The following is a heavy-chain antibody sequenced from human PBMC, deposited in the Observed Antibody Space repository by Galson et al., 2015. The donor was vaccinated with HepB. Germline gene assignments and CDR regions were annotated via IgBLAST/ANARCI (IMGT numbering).Heavy chain of an antibody. V-gene: IGHV3-9*01. CDR2: ISWNSGSI. CDR1: GFTFDDYA. D-gene: IGHD3-22*01. Sequence: SLRLSCAASGFTFDDYAMHWVRQAPGKGLEWVSGISWNSGSIGYADSVKGRFTISRDNAKNSLYLQMNSLRAEDTALYYCAKDYYDSSGSKYFQHWGQGTLVTVSS. CDR3: AKDYYDSSGSKYFQH. J-gene: IGHJ1*01.